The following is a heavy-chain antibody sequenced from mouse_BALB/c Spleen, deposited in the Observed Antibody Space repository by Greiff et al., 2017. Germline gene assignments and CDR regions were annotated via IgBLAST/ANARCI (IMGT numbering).Heavy chain of an antibody. V-gene: IGHV5-17*02. Sequence: EVKLVESGGGLVQPGGSRKLSCAASGFTFSSFGMHWVRQAPEKGLEWVAYISSGSSTIYYADTVKGRFTISRDNPKNTLYLQMSSLRSEDTAMYYCARHVQDYDEGYYAMDYWGQGTSVTVSS. J-gene: IGHJ4*01. CDR3: ARHVQDYDEGYYAMDY. CDR1: GFTFSSFG. D-gene: IGHD2-4*01. CDR2: ISSGSSTI.